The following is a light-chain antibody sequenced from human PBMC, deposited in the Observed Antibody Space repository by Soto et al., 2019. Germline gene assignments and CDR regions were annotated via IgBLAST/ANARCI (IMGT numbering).Light chain of an antibody. V-gene: IGKV1-5*01. CDR3: QQANSFPWT. Sequence: DIQMTQSPSTLSASVGDRVTITCRASQSITARVAWYQQKPGKAPRLLIYDASSLDRGVPSRFSGSGSGTEFTLTINNLQPEDFATYYCQQANSFPWTFGQGTKVETK. CDR2: DAS. CDR1: QSITAR. J-gene: IGKJ1*01.